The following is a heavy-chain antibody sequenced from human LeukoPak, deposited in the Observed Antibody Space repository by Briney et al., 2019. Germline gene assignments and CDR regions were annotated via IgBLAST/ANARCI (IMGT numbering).Heavy chain of an antibody. CDR3: ARARRRSSIYYDAFDV. D-gene: IGHD3-10*01. CDR2: IIPIFETT. Sequence: ASVKVSCKTSGGSFNTYATNWVRQAPGQGLEWMGGIIPIFETTNYAHKFRGRLTVTSDESMSTAYMELSSLTSEDTAVYYCARARRRSSIYYDAFDVWGQGTMVTVSS. J-gene: IGHJ3*01. V-gene: IGHV1-69*13. CDR1: GGSFNTYA.